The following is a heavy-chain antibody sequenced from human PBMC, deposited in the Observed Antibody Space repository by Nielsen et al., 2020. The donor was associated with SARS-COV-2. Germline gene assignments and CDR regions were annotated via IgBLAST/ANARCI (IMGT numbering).Heavy chain of an antibody. CDR3: ARSLKRLRGYSPWLEAFDI. Sequence: SETLSLTCTVSGGSISSYYWSWIRQPPGKGLEWIGYIYYSGSTNYNPSLKSRVTISVDTSKNQFSLKLSSVTAADTAVYYCARSLKRLRGYSPWLEAFDIWGQGTMVTVSS. CDR1: GGSISSYY. V-gene: IGHV4-59*12. CDR2: IYYSGST. D-gene: IGHD5-18*01. J-gene: IGHJ3*02.